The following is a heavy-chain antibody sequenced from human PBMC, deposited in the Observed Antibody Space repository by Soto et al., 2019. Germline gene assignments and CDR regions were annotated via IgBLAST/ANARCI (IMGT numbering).Heavy chain of an antibody. J-gene: IGHJ4*02. V-gene: IGHV1-18*04. D-gene: IGHD3-22*01. CDR2: ISAYNGNT. CDR1: GYTFTSYG. CDR3: ARPYDSSGYYYQYYFDY. Sequence: GASVKVSCKASGYTFTSYGISWVRQAPGQGLEWMGWISAYNGNTKYSQKFQGRVTITRDTSASTAYMELSSLRSEDTAVYYCARPYDSSGYYYQYYFDYWGQGTLVTVSS.